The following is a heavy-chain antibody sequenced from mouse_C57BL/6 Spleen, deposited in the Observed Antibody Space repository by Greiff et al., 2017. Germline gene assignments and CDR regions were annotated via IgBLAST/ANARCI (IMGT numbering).Heavy chain of an antibody. CDR1: GYTFTDYE. J-gene: IGHJ3*01. CDR2: IDPETGGT. D-gene: IGHD3-1*01. Sequence: VQLQQSGAELVRPGASVTLSCKASGYTFTDYEMHWVKQTPVHGLEWIGAIDPETGGTAYNQKFKGKSTLTVDKSSSTAYMQLSSLTSEDSEVYYCARKGAFWFAYWGQGTLVTVSA. V-gene: IGHV1-15*01. CDR3: ARKGAFWFAY.